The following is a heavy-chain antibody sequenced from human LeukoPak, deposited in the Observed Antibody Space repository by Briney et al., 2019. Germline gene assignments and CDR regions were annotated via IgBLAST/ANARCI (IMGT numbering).Heavy chain of an antibody. CDR3: ARAHLGMADY. D-gene: IGHD1-14*01. CDR1: GYIFSSYA. Sequence: ASVKVSSKASGYIFSSYAISWVRQAPGQGLEWMGWITTYNGNTNYAQNLQGRVTMTTDTSTSTAYMELRSLRSDDTAVYYCARAHLGMADYWGQGTLVTVSS. CDR2: ITTYNGNT. J-gene: IGHJ4*02. V-gene: IGHV1-18*01.